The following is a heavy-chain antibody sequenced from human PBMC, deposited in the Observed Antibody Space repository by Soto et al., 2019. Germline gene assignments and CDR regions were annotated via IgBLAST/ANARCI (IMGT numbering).Heavy chain of an antibody. J-gene: IGHJ4*02. CDR2: IYYSGST. V-gene: IGHV4-59*01. CDR3: ARTYGRNFDY. CDR1: GGTSIGFY. D-gene: IGHD3-10*01. Sequence: ETLSVSSSVLGGTSIGFYCSWIRQPPGKGLEWIGYIYYSGSTNYNPSLKSRVTISVDTSKNQFSLKLSSVTAADTALYYCARTYGRNFDYWGQGTLVTVSS.